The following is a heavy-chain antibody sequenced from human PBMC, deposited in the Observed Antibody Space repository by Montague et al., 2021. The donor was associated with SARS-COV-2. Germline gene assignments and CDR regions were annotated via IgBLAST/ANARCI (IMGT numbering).Heavy chain of an antibody. CDR1: GFTFSSYS. D-gene: IGHD3-10*01. CDR3: ARERTVVIITGYCYYGVDV. Sequence: SLRLSCAASGFTFSSYSMNWVRQAPGKGLEWVSSISSSSSYIYYADSVKGRFTISRDNAKNSLYLQMNSLRAEDTAVYFCARERTVVIITGYCYYGVDVWGQGTTVTVSS. V-gene: IGHV3-21*01. J-gene: IGHJ6*02. CDR2: ISSSSSYI.